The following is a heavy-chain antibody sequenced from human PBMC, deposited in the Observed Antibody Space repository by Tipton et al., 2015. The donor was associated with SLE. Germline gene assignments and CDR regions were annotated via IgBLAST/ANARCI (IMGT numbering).Heavy chain of an antibody. V-gene: IGHV4-34*01. CDR1: GGSFSGYY. CDR2: ITHSGST. D-gene: IGHD2-15*01. J-gene: IGHJ6*02. Sequence: TLSLTCAVYGGSFSGYYWSWIRQPPGKGLEWIGEITHSGSTNYNSSLKSRVTISVDTSKNQFSLKLSSVTAADTAVYYCARDRGGSEYYYGMDVWGQGTTVTVSS. CDR3: ARDRGGSEYYYGMDV.